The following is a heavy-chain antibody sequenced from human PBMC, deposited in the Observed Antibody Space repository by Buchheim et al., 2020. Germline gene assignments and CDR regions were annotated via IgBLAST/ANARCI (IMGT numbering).Heavy chain of an antibody. J-gene: IGHJ6*02. D-gene: IGHD4-17*01. V-gene: IGHV3-7*01. CDR1: GFTFSSYW. CDR2: IKQDGSEK. Sequence: EVQLVESGGGLVQPGGSLRLSCAASGFTFSSYWMSWVRQAPGKGLEWVANIKQDGSEKYYVDSVKGRFTISRDNAKNSLYLQMNSLRAEDTAVYYCARADGTTVTTHQEDYYYYGMDVWGQGTT. CDR3: ARADGTTVTTHQEDYYYYGMDV.